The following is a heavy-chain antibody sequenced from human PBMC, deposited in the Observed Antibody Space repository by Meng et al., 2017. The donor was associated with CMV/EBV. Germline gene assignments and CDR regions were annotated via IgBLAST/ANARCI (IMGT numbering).Heavy chain of an antibody. CDR1: GFTFNSYA. D-gene: IGHD3-3*01. CDR3: ARGTGRSITIFGVVTHYYYGMDV. CDR2: ISYGGGNK. V-gene: IGHV3-30-3*01. J-gene: IGHJ6*02. Sequence: GGSLRLSCAASGFTFNSYAMHWVRQAPGKGLEWVAVISYGGGNKSYAHSVKGRFTISRDNSKNTLYLQMNSLRTDDTAVYYCARGTGRSITIFGVVTHYYYGMDVWGQGTTVTSP.